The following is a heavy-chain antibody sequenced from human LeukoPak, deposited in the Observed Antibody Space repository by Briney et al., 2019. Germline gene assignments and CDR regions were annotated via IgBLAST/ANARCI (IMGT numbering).Heavy chain of an antibody. D-gene: IGHD3-3*01. J-gene: IGHJ2*01. CDR3: ARVGGGSSGPVFGIIPWGYFDL. CDR2: VSPSGGIT. V-gene: IGHV1-46*01. CDR1: GYTFTSHY. Sequence: GASVKVSCTASGYTFTSHYLHWVRQAPGQGLEWMGIVSPSGGITTYAQNFQGRVNMTRDTSTSTVYMELSSLRPEDTAVYYCARVGGGSSGPVFGIIPWGYFDLWGRGTLVTVSS.